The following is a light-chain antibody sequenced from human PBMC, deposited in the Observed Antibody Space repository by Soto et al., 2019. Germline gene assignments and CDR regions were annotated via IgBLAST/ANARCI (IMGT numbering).Light chain of an antibody. CDR3: SSYTSSITYV. Sequence: QSALTQPASVSGSPGQSITISCIGTRSDIGGYNYVSWYQQHPGKAPKVMIYEVSKRPSGVSNRFSGSKSGNTASLTISGLQAEDEADYYCSSYTSSITYVFGTGTKLTVL. J-gene: IGLJ1*01. CDR1: RSDIGGYNY. V-gene: IGLV2-14*01. CDR2: EVS.